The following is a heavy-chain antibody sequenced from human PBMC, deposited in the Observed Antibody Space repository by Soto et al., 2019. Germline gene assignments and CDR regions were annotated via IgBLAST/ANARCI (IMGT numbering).Heavy chain of an antibody. Sequence: QVQLQESGPGLVKPSQTLSLTCDVSGASVTRAGSYWGWIRQRPGQGLEWIGYIYFDGTTYYNPSLKSRVIISAATSRNQFSLSLSFLTAADTAVYYCATRTTVTTFDYWGQGTLVTVSS. CDR3: ATRTTVTTFDY. J-gene: IGHJ4*02. CDR1: GASVTRAGSY. D-gene: IGHD4-17*01. CDR2: IYFDGTT. V-gene: IGHV4-31*11.